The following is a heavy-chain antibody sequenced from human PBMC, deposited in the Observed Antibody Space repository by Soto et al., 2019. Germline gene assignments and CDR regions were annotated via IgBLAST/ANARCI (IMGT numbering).Heavy chain of an antibody. D-gene: IGHD2-8*01. CDR2: IYDSGST. V-gene: IGHV4-30-4*01. CDR3: ARDNGVGP. CDR1: GGSISSGDYY. Sequence: QVQLQEWGSGLVKPSQTLSLTCTVSGGSISSGDYYWSWIRQPPGKGLEWIGYIYDSGSTYYNSSLKSRVNITLDTSKNQFSLKLTSVTAADTAVYYCARDNGVGPWGQGTLVTVSS. J-gene: IGHJ5*02.